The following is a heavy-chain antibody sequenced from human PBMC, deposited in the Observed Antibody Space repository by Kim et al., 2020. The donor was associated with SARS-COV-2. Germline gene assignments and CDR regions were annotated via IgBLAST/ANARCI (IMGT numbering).Heavy chain of an antibody. Sequence: SETLSLTCTVSGCSISSSSYYWGWIRQPPGKGLEWIGSIDYSGSTYYNPSLKSLVTISVDTSKNQFSLKLSSVTAADTAMYYCASYLRYFGGVEFDYWGQGTLVTVSS. V-gene: IGHV4-39*01. CDR3: ASYLRYFGGVEFDY. D-gene: IGHD3-9*01. CDR2: IDYSGST. CDR1: GCSISSSSYY. J-gene: IGHJ4*02.